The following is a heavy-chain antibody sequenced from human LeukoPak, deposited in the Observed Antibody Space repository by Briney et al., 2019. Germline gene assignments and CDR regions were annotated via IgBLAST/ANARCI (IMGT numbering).Heavy chain of an antibody. CDR3: ARAGGQTVVPAAMAWVYYYYYGMDV. CDR2: IIPIFGTA. J-gene: IGHJ6*02. D-gene: IGHD2-2*01. V-gene: IGHV1-69*01. CDR1: GGTFSSYA. Sequence: GASVKVSCKASGGTFSSYAISWVRQAPGQGLEWMGGIIPIFGTANYAQKFQGRVTITADESTSTAYMELSSLRSEDTAVYYCARAGGQTVVPAAMAWVYYYYYGMDVWGQGTTVTVSS.